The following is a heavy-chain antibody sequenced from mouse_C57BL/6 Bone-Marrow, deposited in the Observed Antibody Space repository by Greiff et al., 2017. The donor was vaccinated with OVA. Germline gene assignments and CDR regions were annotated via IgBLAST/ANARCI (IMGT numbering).Heavy chain of an antibody. V-gene: IGHV1-69*01. J-gene: IGHJ1*03. CDR3: AREEYYGSSPCV. CDR2: IDPSDSYT. Sequence: QVQLQQPGAELVMPGASVKLSCKASGYTFTSYWMHWVQQRPGQGLEWIGEIDPSDSYTNYNQKFKGKSTLTVDKSSSTAYMQLSSLTSEDSAVYYCAREEYYGSSPCVWGTGTTVTVSS. CDR1: GYTFTSYW. D-gene: IGHD1-1*01.